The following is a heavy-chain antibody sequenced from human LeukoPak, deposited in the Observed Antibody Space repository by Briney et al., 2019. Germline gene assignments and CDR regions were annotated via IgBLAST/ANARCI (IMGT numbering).Heavy chain of an antibody. CDR1: GGSFSDYY. V-gene: IGHV4-34*01. Sequence: SETLSLACAVYGGSFSDYYWSWIRQPPGKGLEWIGEINHSGSTNYNPSLKSRVTISVDTSKNQFSLKLSSVTAADTAVYYCARGRVGYDFWSGYRTVGFDPWGQGTLVTVSS. D-gene: IGHD3-3*01. CDR3: ARGRVGYDFWSGYRTVGFDP. J-gene: IGHJ5*02. CDR2: INHSGST.